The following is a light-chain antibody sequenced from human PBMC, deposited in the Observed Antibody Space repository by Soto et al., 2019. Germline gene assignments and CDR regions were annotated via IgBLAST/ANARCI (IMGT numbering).Light chain of an antibody. J-gene: IGKJ1*01. CDR2: GAS. CDR1: QSVSSN. Sequence: EIVMTQSPATLSVSPGERATLSCRASQSVSSNLAWYQQKPGQAPRLFIYGASTRATGIPARFSGSGSGTEFTLTISSLQSEDFAVYFCQHFGNSLWTFGQGTKVDIK. V-gene: IGKV3-15*01. CDR3: QHFGNSLWT.